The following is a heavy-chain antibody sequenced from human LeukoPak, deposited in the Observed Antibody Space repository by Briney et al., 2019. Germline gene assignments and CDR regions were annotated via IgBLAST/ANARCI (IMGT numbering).Heavy chain of an antibody. J-gene: IGHJ4*02. CDR1: GFNLSSYS. V-gene: IGHV3-48*01. CDR2: ISRGSSTI. CDR3: VNSREYSYGFDY. D-gene: IGHD5-18*01. Sequence: GGSLRLSCAASGFNLSSYSMNWVRQAPGKGPEWLSYISRGSSTIYYAGSVKGRFTISRDNAKSSLYLQMNSLRAEDTAVYYCVNSREYSYGFDYWGQGTLVTVSS.